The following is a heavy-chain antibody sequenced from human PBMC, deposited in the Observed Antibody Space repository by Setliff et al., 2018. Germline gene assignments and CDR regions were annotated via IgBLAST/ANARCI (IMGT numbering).Heavy chain of an antibody. CDR1: GFTFSSYS. V-gene: IGHV3-21*01. D-gene: IGHD2-15*01. CDR2: ISSRSTYI. CDR3: ARFACSGGSCYLSSSDY. Sequence: GGSLRLSCAASGFTFSSYSMNWVRQAPGKGLEWVSSISSRSTYIYYADSLKGRFTISRDNAKNSLYLQMNSLRAEDTAVYYCARFACSGGSCYLSSSDYWGQGTLVTVSS. J-gene: IGHJ4*02.